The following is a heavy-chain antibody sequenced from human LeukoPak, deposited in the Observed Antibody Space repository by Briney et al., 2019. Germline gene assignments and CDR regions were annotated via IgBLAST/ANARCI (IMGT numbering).Heavy chain of an antibody. D-gene: IGHD2-8*01. CDR1: GYTFTSYV. Sequence: ASVKVSCKASGYTFTSYVISWLRQAPGQGLEWMGWISAYNGNTNYAQKLQGGVTMTTDTSTSTAYIELEGLRSDETAVYYCARCENGVCYKDNWFDPWGQGTLVTVSS. V-gene: IGHV1-18*01. J-gene: IGHJ5*02. CDR3: ARCENGVCYKDNWFDP. CDR2: ISAYNGNT.